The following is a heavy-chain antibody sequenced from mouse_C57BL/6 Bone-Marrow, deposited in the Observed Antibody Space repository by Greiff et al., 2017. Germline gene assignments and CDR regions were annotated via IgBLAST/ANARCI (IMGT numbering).Heavy chain of an antibody. CDR3: ARELITTVVAHWYFDV. V-gene: IGHV1-9*01. Sequence: QVQLKQSGAELMKPGASVKLSCKATGYTFTGYWIEWVKQRPGHGLEWIGEVLTGSGSTKFNEKCKGKATFTADTSSHPAYMHLSSLTTEDSAIYYCARELITTVVAHWYFDVWGTGTTVTVSS. CDR1: GYTFTGYW. D-gene: IGHD1-1*01. CDR2: VLTGSGST. J-gene: IGHJ1*03.